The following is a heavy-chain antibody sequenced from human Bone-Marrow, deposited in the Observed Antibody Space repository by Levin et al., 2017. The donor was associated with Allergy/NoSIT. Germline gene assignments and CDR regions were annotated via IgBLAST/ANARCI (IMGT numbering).Heavy chain of an antibody. CDR3: AKDLGWGLDY. J-gene: IGHJ4*02. D-gene: IGHD7-27*01. Sequence: PGGSLRLSCAASGFAFSTYGMSWVRQAPGKGLEWVSALSGNGAKTFYADSVKGRFTISRDNSKMTLYLQMNSLRAEDTAVYYCAKDLGWGLDYWGQGTLVTVSS. V-gene: IGHV3-23*01. CDR2: LSGNGAKT. CDR1: GFAFSTYG.